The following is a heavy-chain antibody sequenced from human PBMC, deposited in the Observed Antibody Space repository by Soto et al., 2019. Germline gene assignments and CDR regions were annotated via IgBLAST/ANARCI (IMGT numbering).Heavy chain of an antibody. D-gene: IGHD3-10*01. V-gene: IGHV4-34*01. J-gene: IGHJ4*02. CDR1: GGSISSYY. CDR2: INHSGST. Sequence: SETLSLTCTVSGGSISSYYWSWIRQPPGKGLEWIGEINHSGSTNYNPSLKSRVTISVDTSKNQFSLKLSSVTAADTAVYYCARGKGVLLWFGELFGFDYWGPGTLVTVSS. CDR3: ARGKGVLLWFGELFGFDY.